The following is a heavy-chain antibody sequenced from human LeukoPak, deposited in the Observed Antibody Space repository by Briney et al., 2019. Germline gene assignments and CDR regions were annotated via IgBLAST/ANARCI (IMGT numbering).Heavy chain of an antibody. Sequence: SETLSLTCAVSGYSISSGYYWGWLRPPPGKGLEWIGSICHSGSTYYNPSLKSRVTISVDTSKNQFSLKLSSVTAADTAVYYCARAAGITMVRRHFDYWGQGTLVTVSS. D-gene: IGHD3-10*01. CDR1: GYSISSGYY. J-gene: IGHJ4*02. V-gene: IGHV4-38-2*01. CDR2: ICHSGST. CDR3: ARAAGITMVRRHFDY.